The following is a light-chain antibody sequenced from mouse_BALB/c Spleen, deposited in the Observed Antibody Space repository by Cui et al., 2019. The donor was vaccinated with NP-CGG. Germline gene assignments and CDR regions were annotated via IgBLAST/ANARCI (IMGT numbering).Light chain of an antibody. V-gene: IGLV1*01. CDR2: GTN. CDR3: ALWYSNHWV. Sequence: HAVVTEESAITTSPGETVTLTCRSSTGAVTTNNYANWIQEKPDHLFTGLIGGTNNRVPGVPARFSGSLIGDKAALTITGAQTEDEAIYFCALWYSNHWVFGGGTKLTVL. CDR1: TGAVTTNNY. J-gene: IGLJ1*01.